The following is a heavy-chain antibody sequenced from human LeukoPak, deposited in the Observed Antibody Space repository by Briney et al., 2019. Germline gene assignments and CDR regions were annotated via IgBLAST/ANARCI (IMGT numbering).Heavy chain of an antibody. J-gene: IGHJ4*02. Sequence: GGSLRLSCATSGFTFSKYEMNWVRRAPGKGLECFSYISSGGSNMYYSDSVKGRFTISRDNAKNSLYLQMNSLRAEDTAVYYCAREGNYYGSESYYNGIPYFDHWGQGPLVRVSS. CDR3: AREGNYYGSESYYNGIPYFDH. CDR2: ISSGGSNM. CDR1: GFTFSKYE. V-gene: IGHV3-48*03. D-gene: IGHD3-10*01.